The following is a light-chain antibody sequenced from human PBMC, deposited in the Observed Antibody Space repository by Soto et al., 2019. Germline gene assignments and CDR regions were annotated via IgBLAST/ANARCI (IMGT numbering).Light chain of an antibody. CDR3: QQYYSTLLT. CDR2: WAS. CDR1: QSVLYSSNNKNY. V-gene: IGKV4-1*01. J-gene: IGKJ4*01. Sequence: DIVMTQSPDSLAVSLGERATINCKSSQSVLYSSNNKNYLAWYQQKPGQPPKLLIYWASTRESGVPDRFSGSGSGTDFTLTISSRQAEDVAVYYCQQYYSTLLTFGGGTKVDIK.